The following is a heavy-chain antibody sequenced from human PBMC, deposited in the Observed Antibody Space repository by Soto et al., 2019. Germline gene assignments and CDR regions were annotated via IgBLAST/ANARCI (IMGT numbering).Heavy chain of an antibody. CDR2: IYYSGST. CDR1: GGSISSSSYY. D-gene: IGHD1-7*01. CDR3: ARQDGTGTTYFFYY. V-gene: IGHV4-39*01. Sequence: PSETLSLTCTVSGGSISSSSYYWGWIRQSPGKGLEWIGSIYYSGSTYYNPSLKSRVTISVDTSKNQFSLKLSSVTAADTAVYYCARQDGTGTTYFFYYWGQGTLVTVSS. J-gene: IGHJ4*02.